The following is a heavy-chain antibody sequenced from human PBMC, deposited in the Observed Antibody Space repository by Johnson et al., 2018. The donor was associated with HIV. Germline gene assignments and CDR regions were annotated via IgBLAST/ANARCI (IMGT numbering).Heavy chain of an antibody. Sequence: QVQLVESGGGLVQPGGSLRLSCAASGFTFSTYAMHWVRQAPGKGLEWVACISYDGRNKHYAGSVKGRFTISRDNSKNSLYLQMNSLRVEDTTLYYCARGGLGYQNIHDPFDIWGQGTMVTVSS. CDR1: GFTFSTYA. CDR2: ISYDGRNK. V-gene: IGHV3-30*04. CDR3: ARGGLGYQNIHDPFDI. J-gene: IGHJ3*02. D-gene: IGHD2-2*01.